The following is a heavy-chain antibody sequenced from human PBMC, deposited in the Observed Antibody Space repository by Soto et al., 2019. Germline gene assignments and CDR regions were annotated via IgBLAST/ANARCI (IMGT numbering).Heavy chain of an antibody. J-gene: IGHJ4*02. CDR1: GGTFSDFA. V-gene: IGHV1-69*06. CDR3: ASGRPLDFGDYWDFYY. Sequence: ASVKVSCKASGGTFSDFAINWLRQAPGQGLEWMGGIIPIFGTPNYAQKFQGRVTITADKSTSTADMDLSGLRSADTAVYFCASGRPLDFGDYWDFYYWGQGTLVTVSS. CDR2: IIPIFGTP. D-gene: IGHD4-17*01.